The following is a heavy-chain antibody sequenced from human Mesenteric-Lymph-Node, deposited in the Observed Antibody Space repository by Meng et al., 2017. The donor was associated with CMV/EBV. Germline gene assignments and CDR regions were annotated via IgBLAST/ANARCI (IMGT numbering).Heavy chain of an antibody. CDR3: AKGGSSHPQGAFDV. CDR2: ISGSGGST. D-gene: IGHD2-15*01. J-gene: IGHJ3*01. CDR1: GFTFSSYA. V-gene: IGHV3-23*01. Sequence: GESLKISCAASGFTFSSYAMSWVRQAPGKGLEWVSAISGSGGSTYYADSVKGRFTISRDNSKNTLYLQMNSLRAEDTAVYYCAKGGSSHPQGAFDVWGQGTMVTVSS.